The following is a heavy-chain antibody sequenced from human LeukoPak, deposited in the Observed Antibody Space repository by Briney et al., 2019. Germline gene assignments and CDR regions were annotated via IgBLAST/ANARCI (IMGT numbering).Heavy chain of an antibody. J-gene: IGHJ4*02. CDR1: GFTFSSYA. CDR3: AKGTMIVVVYYFDY. CDR2: ISGSGGST. V-gene: IGHV3-23*01. D-gene: IGHD3-22*01. Sequence: GGSLRLYCAASGFTFSSYAMSWVRQAPGKGLEWVSAISGSGGSTYYADSVKGRFTISRDNSKNTLYLQMNSLRAEDTAVYYCAKGTMIVVVYYFDYWGQGTLVTVSS.